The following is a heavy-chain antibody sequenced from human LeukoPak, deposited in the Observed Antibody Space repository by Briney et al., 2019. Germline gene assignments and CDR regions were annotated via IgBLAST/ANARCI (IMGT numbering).Heavy chain of an antibody. D-gene: IGHD3-10*01. J-gene: IGHJ4*02. CDR2: ISAYNGNT. CDR1: GYTFTSYG. Sequence: ASVKVSCKASGYTFTSYGISWVRQAPGQGLEWMGWISAYNGNTNYAQKLQGRVTMTTGTSTSTAYMELRSLRSDDTAVYYCARELNTMVRGVTSCYFDYWGQGTLVTVSS. CDR3: ARELNTMVRGVTSCYFDY. V-gene: IGHV1-18*04.